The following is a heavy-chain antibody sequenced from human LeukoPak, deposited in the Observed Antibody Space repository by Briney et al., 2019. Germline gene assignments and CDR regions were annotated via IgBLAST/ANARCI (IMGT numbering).Heavy chain of an antibody. J-gene: IGHJ4*02. CDR3: ARVGAFGVVIPSSFDY. Sequence: GGSLRLSCAASGFTFSSYAMSWVRQAPGKGLEWVSSISSSSSYIYYADSVKGRFTISRDNAKNSLYLQMNSLRAEDTAVYYCARVGAFGVVIPSSFDYWGQGTLVTVSS. CDR2: ISSSSSYI. V-gene: IGHV3-21*01. CDR1: GFTFSSYA. D-gene: IGHD3-3*01.